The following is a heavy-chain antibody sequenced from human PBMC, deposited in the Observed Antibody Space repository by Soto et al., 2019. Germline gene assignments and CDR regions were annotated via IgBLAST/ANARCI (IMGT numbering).Heavy chain of an antibody. CDR1: GDSISRYY. Sequence: SETLSLTCTVSGDSISRYYWSWIRQPPGKGLEWIGYIYYSGTTNYNPSLKSRVTISVDTSKNQFSLKLGSVTVADTAEYYCARAPYYYNSSGYDSFDFWGQGIQVTVSS. V-gene: IGHV4-59*01. CDR2: IYYSGTT. D-gene: IGHD3-22*01. J-gene: IGHJ4*02. CDR3: ARAPYYYNSSGYDSFDF.